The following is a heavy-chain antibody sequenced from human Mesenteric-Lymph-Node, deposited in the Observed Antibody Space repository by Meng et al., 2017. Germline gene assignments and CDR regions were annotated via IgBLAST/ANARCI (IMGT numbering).Heavy chain of an antibody. Sequence: VKLVQSGAGVKKPGASVKVSCTASGYTFTAYYIHWVRQAPGQGLEWMGRINPNSGGTNYAQKFQGRVTMTRDTSISTAYMELSGLISDDTAVYYCGKEWAEIAQTVWGQGTLVTVSS. CDR2: INPNSGGT. J-gene: IGHJ4*02. CDR3: GKEWAEIAQTV. D-gene: IGHD2-21*01. V-gene: IGHV1-2*06. CDR1: GYTFTAYY.